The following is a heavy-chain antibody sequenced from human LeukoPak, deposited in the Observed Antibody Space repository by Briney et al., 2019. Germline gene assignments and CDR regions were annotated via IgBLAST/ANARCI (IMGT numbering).Heavy chain of an antibody. CDR2: INPNSGAT. J-gene: IGHJ5*02. CDR1: GYTFTGYY. D-gene: IGHD2-15*01. V-gene: IGHV1-2*02. CDR3: ARGDCSVSGCHGGNWFDP. Sequence: ASVKVSCKTSGYTFTGYYIHWVRQAPGQGLERMGWINPNSGATNYAQSFQGRVTMTRDTSTSTAHMELSRLRSDDTAVYYCARGDCSVSGCHGGNWFDPWGQGTLVTVSS.